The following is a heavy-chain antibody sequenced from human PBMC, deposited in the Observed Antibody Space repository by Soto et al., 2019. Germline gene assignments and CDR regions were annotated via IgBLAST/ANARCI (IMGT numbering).Heavy chain of an antibody. J-gene: IGHJ6*02. D-gene: IGHD3-3*01. CDR3: ARRFDFWSGSGSYYYGLDV. V-gene: IGHV5-51*01. CDR2: IYPGDSDT. Sequence: GESLKISCNGSGYSFTSYWIVWVGRMPGKGLEWMGIIYPGDSDTRYSPSFQGQVTTSADKSISTAYLQWSSLKASDTAMYYCARRFDFWSGSGSYYYGLDVWGQGTTVTVSS. CDR1: GYSFTSYW.